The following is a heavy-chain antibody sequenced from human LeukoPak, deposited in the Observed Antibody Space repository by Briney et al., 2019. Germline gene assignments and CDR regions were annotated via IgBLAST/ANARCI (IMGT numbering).Heavy chain of an antibody. D-gene: IGHD3-22*01. Sequence: ASVKVSCKASGYTFTSYYMHWVRQAPGQGLEWMGIINPSGGSTSYAQKFQGRVTMTRDTSTSTVYMELSSLRSEDTAVYYCARDPQSSDSSGYYSPFDYWGQGTLVAVSS. CDR2: INPSGGST. CDR1: GYTFTSYY. J-gene: IGHJ4*02. CDR3: ARDPQSSDSSGYYSPFDY. V-gene: IGHV1-46*01.